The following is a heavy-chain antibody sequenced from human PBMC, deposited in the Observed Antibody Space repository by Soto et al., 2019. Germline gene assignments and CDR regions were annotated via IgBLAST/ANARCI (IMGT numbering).Heavy chain of an antibody. V-gene: IGHV4-30-4*01. CDR2: IYKSTTT. CDR1: GDSISTVDYF. D-gene: IGHD2-15*01. Sequence: SETLSLTCSVSGDSISTVDYFWTWIRQPPGQALEYIGYIYKSTTTYYNPSFESRVAISLDTSKRQFSLNVTSVTAADTAVYFCARGRYCLTGRCFPNWFDSWGQGTLVTVSS. J-gene: IGHJ5*01. CDR3: ARGRYCLTGRCFPNWFDS.